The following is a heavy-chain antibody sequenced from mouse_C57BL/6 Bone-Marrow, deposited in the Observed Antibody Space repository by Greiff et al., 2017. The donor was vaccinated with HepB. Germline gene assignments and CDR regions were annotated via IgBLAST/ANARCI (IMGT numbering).Heavy chain of an antibody. CDR2: IHPNSGST. V-gene: IGHV1-64*01. D-gene: IGHD2-5*01. CDR1: GYTFTSYW. Sequence: QVQLQQPGAELVKPGASVKLSCKASGYTFTSYWMHWVKQRPGQGLEWIGMIHPNSGSTNYNEKFKSKATLTVDKSSSTAYMQLSSLTSEDSAVYYCARSFYYSNYDNYAMDYWGQGTSVTVSS. CDR3: ARSFYYSNYDNYAMDY. J-gene: IGHJ4*01.